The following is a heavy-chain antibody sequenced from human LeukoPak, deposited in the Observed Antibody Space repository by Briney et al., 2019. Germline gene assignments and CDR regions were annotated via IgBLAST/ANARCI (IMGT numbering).Heavy chain of an antibody. J-gene: IGHJ4*02. V-gene: IGHV4-59*01. CDR3: ARGRWGIAAAGTSY. CDR1: GDSISSYY. D-gene: IGHD6-13*01. CDR2: NYYSGST. Sequence: SETLSLTCTVSGDSISSYYWSWIRQPPGKGLEWIGYNYYSGSTNYNPSLKSRVTMSVDTSKNQFSLRLSSVTAADTAVYYCARGRWGIAAAGTSYWGQGTLVAVSS.